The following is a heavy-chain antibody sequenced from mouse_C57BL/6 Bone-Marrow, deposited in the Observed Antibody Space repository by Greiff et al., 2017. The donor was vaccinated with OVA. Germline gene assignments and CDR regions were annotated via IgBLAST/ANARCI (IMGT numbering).Heavy chain of an antibody. CDR2: ISSGGSYT. V-gene: IGHV5-6*02. D-gene: IGHD2-2*01. CDR3: ARHYYGYYYFDY. CDR1: GFTFSSYG. Sequence: DVMLVESGGDLVKPGGSLKLSCAASGFTFSSYGMSWVRQTPDKRLEWVATISSGGSYTYYPDSVKGRFTISRDNAKNTLYLQMSSLKSEDTAMYYCARHYYGYYYFDYWGQGTTLTVSS. J-gene: IGHJ2*01.